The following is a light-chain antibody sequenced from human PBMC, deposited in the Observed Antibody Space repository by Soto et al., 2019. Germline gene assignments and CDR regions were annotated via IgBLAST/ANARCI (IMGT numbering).Light chain of an antibody. V-gene: IGKV3D-15*01. Sequence: IVLTQSPGILSLAPGERATLSFRASQSVSNYLAWYQQKPGQAPRLLIYAASTRATGVPTRISGSGSGTEFTLTISSLQSEDFAVYYCQQYNSWPLTFGGGTKVDI. CDR3: QQYNSWPLT. CDR2: AAS. J-gene: IGKJ4*01. CDR1: QSVSNY.